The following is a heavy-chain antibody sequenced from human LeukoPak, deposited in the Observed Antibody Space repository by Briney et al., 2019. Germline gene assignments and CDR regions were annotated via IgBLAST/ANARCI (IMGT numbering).Heavy chain of an antibody. CDR1: GGSISSYY. D-gene: IGHD6-13*01. CDR2: IHYTGST. V-gene: IGHV4-59*01. Sequence: SETLSLTCTVSGGSISSYYWSWIRQSPGKGLECIGYIHYTGSTNYNPSLKSRVTISVDTSKNQFSLKLSSVTAADTAVYYCARSRTAAAPFDYWGQGTLVTVSS. J-gene: IGHJ4*02. CDR3: ARSRTAAAPFDY.